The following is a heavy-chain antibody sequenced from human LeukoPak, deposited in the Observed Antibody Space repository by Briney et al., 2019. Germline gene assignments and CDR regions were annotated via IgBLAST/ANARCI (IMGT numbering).Heavy chain of an antibody. CDR3: ARGGGLDV. D-gene: IGHD3-16*01. Sequence: PGGSLRFSCAASGFTFSSYWMNWARQAPGKGLEWVASINHNGNVNYYVDPVKGRFTISRDNAKNSLYLQMSNLRAEDTAVYFCARGGGLDVWGQGATVTVSS. J-gene: IGHJ6*02. V-gene: IGHV3-7*03. CDR2: INHNGNVN. CDR1: GFTFSSYW.